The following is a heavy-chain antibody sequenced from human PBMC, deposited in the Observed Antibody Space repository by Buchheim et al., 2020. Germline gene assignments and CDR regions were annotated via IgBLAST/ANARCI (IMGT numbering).Heavy chain of an antibody. J-gene: IGHJ6*02. D-gene: IGHD6-13*01. CDR2: IYYSGST. V-gene: IGHV4-39*01. CDR3: AKLYSSSWHLELYYYGMDV. CDR1: GGSISSSSYY. Sequence: QLQLQESGPGLVKPSETLSLTCTVSGGSISSSSYYWGWIRQPPGKGLEWIGSIYYSGSTYYNPSLKSQVTISVDTSKNQFSLKLSSVTAADTAVYYCAKLYSSSWHLELYYYGMDVWGQGTT.